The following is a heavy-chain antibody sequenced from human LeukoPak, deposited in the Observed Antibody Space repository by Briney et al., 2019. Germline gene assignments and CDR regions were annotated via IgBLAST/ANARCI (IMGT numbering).Heavy chain of an antibody. J-gene: IGHJ4*02. D-gene: IGHD6-19*01. V-gene: IGHV1-46*01. CDR3: AREDSSGWYVFDY. CDR2: INPSGGST. Sequence: ASVRVSCTASGYTFTSYYMHWVRQAPGQGLEWMGIINPSGGSTSYAQKFQGRVTMTRDTSTSTVYMELSSLRSEDTAVYYCAREDSSGWYVFDYWGQGTLVTVSS. CDR1: GYTFTSYY.